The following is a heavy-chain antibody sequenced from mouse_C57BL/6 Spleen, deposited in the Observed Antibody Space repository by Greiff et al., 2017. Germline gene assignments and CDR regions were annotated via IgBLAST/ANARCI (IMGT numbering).Heavy chain of an antibody. CDR2: INPNYGTT. V-gene: IGHV1-39*01. J-gene: IGHJ4*01. CDR1: GYSFTDYN. CDR3: ASQITTVVAKSAMDY. D-gene: IGHD1-1*01. Sequence: EVKLQQSGPELVKPGASVKISCKASGYSFTDYNMNWVKQSNGKSLEWIGVINPNYGTTSYNQKFKGKATLTVDQSSSTAYMQLNSLTSEDSAVYYCASQITTVVAKSAMDYWGQGTSVTVSS.